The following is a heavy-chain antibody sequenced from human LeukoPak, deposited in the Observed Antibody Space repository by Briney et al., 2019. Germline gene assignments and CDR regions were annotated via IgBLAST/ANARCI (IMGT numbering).Heavy chain of an antibody. CDR3: ARHRYGIYSVSYYWFDP. CDR2: IYYSGST. Sequence: GSLRLSCAASGFTFTSYSMNWVRQPPGKGLEWIGSIYYSGSTYYNPSLKSRVIISVDTSENQFSLKLSSVTAADTAVYYCARHRYGIYSVSYYWFDPWGQGTLVTVSS. V-gene: IGHV4-39*01. CDR1: GFTFTSYSMN. D-gene: IGHD1-26*01. J-gene: IGHJ5*02.